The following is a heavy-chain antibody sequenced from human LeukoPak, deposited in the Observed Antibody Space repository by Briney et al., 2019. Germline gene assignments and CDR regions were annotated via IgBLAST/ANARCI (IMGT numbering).Heavy chain of an antibody. CDR3: AKDAGHHSSGWYSDY. D-gene: IGHD6-19*01. Sequence: PGGSLRLSCAASGFTFISYAMSGLRQAPGKGREWVSAISGSGGSTEYADSVRGRFTISRDNSKNTLDLQMNSLRAEDTAVYYCAKDAGHHSSGWYSDYWGQGTLVTVSS. J-gene: IGHJ4*02. CDR2: ISGSGGST. V-gene: IGHV3-23*01. CDR1: GFTFISYA.